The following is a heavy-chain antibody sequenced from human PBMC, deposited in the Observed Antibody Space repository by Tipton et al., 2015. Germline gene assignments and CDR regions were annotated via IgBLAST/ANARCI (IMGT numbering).Heavy chain of an antibody. CDR3: AKDGGXXLWPYYYYGMDV. D-gene: IGHD3-10*01. CDR2: ISGGGDST. V-gene: IGHV3-23*01. Sequence: SLRLSCAASGFTFSSYAMSWVRQAPGKGLEWVSAISGGGDSTHYVVSVKGRFTISRDNSKDTLDLQMNSXRAEDTAVYYCAKDGGXXLWPYYYYGMDVWGQXXTVTVSS. J-gene: IGHJ6*02. CDR1: GFTFSSYA.